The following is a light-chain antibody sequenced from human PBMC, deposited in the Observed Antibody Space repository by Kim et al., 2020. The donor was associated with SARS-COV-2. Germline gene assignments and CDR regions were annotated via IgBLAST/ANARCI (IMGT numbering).Light chain of an antibody. CDR2: AAS. CDR1: RTISSY. CDR3: QQSYTTPIT. Sequence: ASVRDRVTSTLRASRTISSYLNWYHQKPGKAPNLLINAASSLQSGVPSRFSGSGSGTEFTLTISSLEPEDSGTYYCQQSYTTPITFGQGTRLEIK. J-gene: IGKJ5*01. V-gene: IGKV1-39*01.